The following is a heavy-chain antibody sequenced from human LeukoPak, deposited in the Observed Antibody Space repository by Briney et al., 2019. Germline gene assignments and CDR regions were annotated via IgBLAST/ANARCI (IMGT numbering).Heavy chain of an antibody. D-gene: IGHD3-22*01. J-gene: IGHJ4*02. V-gene: IGHV3-23*01. CDR2: INDRGTYT. CDR3: AKDRNYYYDSSGYYSYYFDY. CDR1: GFTFSSYA. Sequence: QAGGSLRLSCAASGFTFSSYAMSWARQAPGKGLEWVSAINDRGTYTYYGDSVKGRFTISRDNSKNTLYLQMNSLRVEDTAVYYCAKDRNYYYDSSGYYSYYFDYWGQGTLVTVSS.